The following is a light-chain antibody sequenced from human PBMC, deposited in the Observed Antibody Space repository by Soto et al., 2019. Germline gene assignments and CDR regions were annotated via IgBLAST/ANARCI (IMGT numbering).Light chain of an antibody. CDR1: LRISKY. CDR3: QQSHSTPLT. Sequence: DIKLTQSPSSLSASLGDRVTITCRASLRISKYLNWYQQKPGSAPKLLIYGASTLQSGVPSRFSGSGSGTDFTLTITNLQPEDSATYFCQQSHSTPLTFGGGTKLEI. CDR2: GAS. V-gene: IGKV1-39*01. J-gene: IGKJ4*01.